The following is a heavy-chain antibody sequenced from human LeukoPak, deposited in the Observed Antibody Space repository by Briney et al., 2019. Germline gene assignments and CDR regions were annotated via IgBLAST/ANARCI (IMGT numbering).Heavy chain of an antibody. Sequence: SETLSLTCTVSGGSISSSNYYWGWIRQPPGKGLEWIGSIYYSGSTYYNPSLRSRVTISVDTSKNQFSLKLSSVTAADTAVYYCASQTYYYDSSAYYFYFDYWGQGTLVTVSS. CDR3: ASQTYYYDSSAYYFYFDY. V-gene: IGHV4-39*07. CDR2: IYYSGST. CDR1: GGSISSSNYY. J-gene: IGHJ4*02. D-gene: IGHD3-22*01.